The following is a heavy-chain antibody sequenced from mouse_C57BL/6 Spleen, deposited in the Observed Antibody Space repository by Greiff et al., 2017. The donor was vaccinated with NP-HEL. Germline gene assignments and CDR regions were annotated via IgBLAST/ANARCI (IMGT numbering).Heavy chain of an antibody. Sequence: QVQLQQSGAELVRPGASVKLSCKASGYTFTDYYINWVKQRPGQGLEWIARIYPGSGNTYYNEKFKGKATLTAEKSSSTAYMQLSSLTSEDSAVYFCARSRLLNFDYWGQGTTLTVSS. D-gene: IGHD2-3*01. CDR2: IYPGSGNT. CDR3: ARSRLLNFDY. J-gene: IGHJ2*01. V-gene: IGHV1-76*01. CDR1: GYTFTDYY.